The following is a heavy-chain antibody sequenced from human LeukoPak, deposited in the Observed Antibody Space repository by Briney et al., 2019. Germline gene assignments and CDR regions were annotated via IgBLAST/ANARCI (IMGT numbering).Heavy chain of an antibody. J-gene: IGHJ5*02. CDR2: ISIYNGNT. D-gene: IGHD3-3*01. CDR1: GGTFSSYA. V-gene: IGHV1-18*01. Sequence: ASVKVSCKASGGTFSSYAISWVRQAPGQGLEWMGWISIYNGNTDYAQKLRGRVTMTTDTSTSTAYMELRSLRSDDTAVYYCARITYDFWSGYYMSDDPWGQGTLVTVSS. CDR3: ARITYDFWSGYYMSDDP.